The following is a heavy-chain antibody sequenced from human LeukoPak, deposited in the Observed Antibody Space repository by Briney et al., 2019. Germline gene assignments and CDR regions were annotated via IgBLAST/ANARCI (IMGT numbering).Heavy chain of an antibody. CDR2: INAVDTNT. J-gene: IGHJ4*02. D-gene: IGHD1-14*01. V-gene: IGHV3-23*01. Sequence: GGSLRLCCAASGFTFSSYAMTWVRQAPGKGLEWVSTINAVDTNTYYADSVKGRFTVSRDNSKNTLYLQMNSLRAEDTAVYYCAKQFLETSWGQGTLVTVSS. CDR3: AKQFLETS. CDR1: GFTFSSYA.